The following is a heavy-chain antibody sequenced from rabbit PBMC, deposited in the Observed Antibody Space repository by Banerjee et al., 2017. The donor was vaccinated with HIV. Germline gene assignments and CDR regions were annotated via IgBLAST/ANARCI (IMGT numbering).Heavy chain of an antibody. CDR1: GFSFSNKYV. CDR2: INTSSGNT. CDR3: VRGSSYYSYYYVMDL. V-gene: IGHV1S45*01. J-gene: IGHJ6*01. D-gene: IGHD8-1*01. Sequence: QEQLEESGGDLVKPEGSLTLTCTASGFSFSNKYVMCWVRQAPGKGLEWIGCINTSSGNTVYASWAIGRFTISKTSSTTVTLQLTSLTPADTATHFCVRGSSYYSYYYVMDLWGPGTLVTVS.